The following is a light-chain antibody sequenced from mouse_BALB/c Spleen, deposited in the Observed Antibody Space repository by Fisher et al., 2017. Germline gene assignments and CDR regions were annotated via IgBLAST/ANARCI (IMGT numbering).Light chain of an antibody. CDR3: QQWSSYPRT. CDR2: DTS. V-gene: IGKV4-55*01. CDR1: SSVSY. Sequence: IVLTQSPAIMSASPGEKVTMNCSASSSVSYMYWYQQKPGSSPRLLIYDTSNLASGVPVRFSGSGSGTSYSLTISRLEAEDAATYYCQQWSSYPRTFGGGTKLEIK. J-gene: IGKJ1*01.